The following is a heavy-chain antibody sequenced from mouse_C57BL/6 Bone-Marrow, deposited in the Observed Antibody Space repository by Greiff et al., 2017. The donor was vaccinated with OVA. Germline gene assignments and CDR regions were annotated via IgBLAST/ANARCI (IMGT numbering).Heavy chain of an antibody. CDR2: IHPNSGST. CDR3: ASYYYGSSSLVSY. Sequence: QVQLQQPGAELVKPGASVKLSCKASGYTFTSYWMHWVKQRPGQRLEWIGMIHPNSGSTNDNEKFKSKATLTVDKSSSTAYMQLSSLTSEDSAVYYCASYYYGSSSLVSYWGQGTLVTVSA. J-gene: IGHJ3*01. V-gene: IGHV1-64*01. CDR1: GYTFTSYW. D-gene: IGHD1-1*01.